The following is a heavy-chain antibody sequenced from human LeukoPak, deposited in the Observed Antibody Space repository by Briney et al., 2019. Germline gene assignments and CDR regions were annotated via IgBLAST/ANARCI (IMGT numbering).Heavy chain of an antibody. D-gene: IGHD3-3*01. CDR1: GGSISSYY. CDR3: ARHWSELRFLEWLPPRADYYGMDV. Sequence: PSETLSLTCTVSGGSISSYYWSWIRQPPGKGLEWIGYIYNSGSTDYSSSLKSRVTISVDTSKNQFSLKLSSVTAADTAVYYCARHWSELRFLEWLPPRADYYGMDVWGQGTTVTVSS. CDR2: IYNSGST. V-gene: IGHV4-59*08. J-gene: IGHJ6*02.